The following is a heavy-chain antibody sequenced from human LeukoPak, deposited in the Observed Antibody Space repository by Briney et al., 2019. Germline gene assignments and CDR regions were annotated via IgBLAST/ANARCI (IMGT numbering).Heavy chain of an antibody. D-gene: IGHD4-17*01. Sequence: PSQTLSLTCTVSGGSISSYSWSWIRQPPGKGLEWIGYIYYSGSTNYNPSLKSRVTISVDTSKNQFSLKLSSVTAADTAVYYCARRYGDYVWDYYYMDVWGKGTTVTVSS. CDR2: IYYSGST. V-gene: IGHV4-59*01. CDR1: GGSISSYS. CDR3: ARRYGDYVWDYYYMDV. J-gene: IGHJ6*03.